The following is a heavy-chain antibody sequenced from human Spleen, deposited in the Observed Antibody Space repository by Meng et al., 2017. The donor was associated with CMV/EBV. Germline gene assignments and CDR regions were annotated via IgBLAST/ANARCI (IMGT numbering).Heavy chain of an antibody. CDR3: ARSLYCSSTSCSTLYGMDV. CDR2: INPSGGST. D-gene: IGHD2-2*01. J-gene: IGHJ6*02. V-gene: IGHV1-46*01. CDR1: GYTFTSYY. Sequence: ASVKVSCKASGYTFTSYYMHWVRQAPGQGLEWMGIINPSGGSTSYAQKFQGRVTMTRDTSTSTVYMELSSLRSEDTAVYYCARSLYCSSTSCSTLYGMDVWGQGTTVTVSS.